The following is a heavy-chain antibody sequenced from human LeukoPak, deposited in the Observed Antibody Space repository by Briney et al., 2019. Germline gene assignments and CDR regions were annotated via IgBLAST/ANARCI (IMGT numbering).Heavy chain of an antibody. V-gene: IGHV1-18*01. CDR1: GYTFTSYG. CDR3: ARDKLQAAARRGAFDI. Sequence: ASVKVSCKASGYTFTSYGVSWVRQAPGQGLEWMGWISAYNGNTNYAQKLQGRVTMTTDTSTSTAYMELRSLRSDDTAVYYCARDKLQAAARRGAFDIWGQGTMVTVSS. J-gene: IGHJ3*02. D-gene: IGHD6-6*01. CDR2: ISAYNGNT.